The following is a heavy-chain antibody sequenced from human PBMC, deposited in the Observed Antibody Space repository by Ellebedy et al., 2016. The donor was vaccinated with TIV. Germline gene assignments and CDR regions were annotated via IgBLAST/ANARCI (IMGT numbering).Heavy chain of an antibody. Sequence: MPSETLSLTCTVSGGSISSYYWSWIRQPPGKGLEWIGYIYYSGSTNYSPPLKSRVTISVDTSKNQFSLKLRSVTAADTAVYYCARQSYYDFWSDYYRGDNDAFDIWGQGTVVTVSS. D-gene: IGHD3-3*01. V-gene: IGHV4-59*08. CDR3: ARQSYYDFWSDYYRGDNDAFDI. CDR2: IYYSGST. CDR1: GGSISSYY. J-gene: IGHJ3*02.